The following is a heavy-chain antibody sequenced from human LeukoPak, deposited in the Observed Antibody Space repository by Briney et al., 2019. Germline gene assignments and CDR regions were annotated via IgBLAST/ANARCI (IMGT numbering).Heavy chain of an antibody. CDR2: IYYSGST. V-gene: IGHV4-31*03. Sequence: PSQTLSLTCTVSGGSISSGGYYWSWIRQHPGKGLEWIGYIYYSGSTYYNPSLKSRVTISVDTSKNQFSLKLGSVTAADTAVYYCARGPLTSSYYDSSGYYFPFDYWGQGTLVTVSS. J-gene: IGHJ4*02. CDR1: GGSISSGGYY. D-gene: IGHD3-22*01. CDR3: ARGPLTSSYYDSSGYYFPFDY.